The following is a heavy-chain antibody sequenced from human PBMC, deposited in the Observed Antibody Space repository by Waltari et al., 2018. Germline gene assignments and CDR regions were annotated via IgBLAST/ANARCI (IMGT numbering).Heavy chain of an antibody. CDR2: IYYSGHT. D-gene: IGHD3-10*01. J-gene: IGHJ3*01. V-gene: IGHV4-59*01. Sequence: QVQLQESGPGLVKPSETLSLTCTVSGGSLTSYYWSWIRQPPGKGLEWIGYIYYSGHTYYNPSLNSRVTISVDTSKNQFSLKLTSVTAADTAVYYCAREARDYYVSEVWGQGTMVTVSS. CDR3: AREARDYYVSEV. CDR1: GGSLTSYY.